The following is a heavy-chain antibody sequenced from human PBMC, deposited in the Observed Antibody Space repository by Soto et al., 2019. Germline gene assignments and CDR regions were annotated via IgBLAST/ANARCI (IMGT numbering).Heavy chain of an antibody. J-gene: IGHJ3*02. CDR2: IIPIFGTA. CDR1: GGTFSSYA. Sequence: GASVKVSCKASGGTFSSYAISWVRQAPGQGLEWMGGIIPIFGTANYAQKFQGRVTITADESTSTAYMELSSLRSEDTAVYYCAHTYYYDSSGYPVQADTFDIWGQGTMVTVSS. V-gene: IGHV1-69*13. D-gene: IGHD3-22*01. CDR3: AHTYYYDSSGYPVQADTFDI.